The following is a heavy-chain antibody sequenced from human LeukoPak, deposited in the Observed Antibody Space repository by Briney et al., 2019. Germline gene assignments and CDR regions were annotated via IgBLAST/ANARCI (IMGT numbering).Heavy chain of an antibody. D-gene: IGHD4-11*01. CDR3: ARDQRLVTAQYYYYYMDV. J-gene: IGHJ6*03. CDR2: INPSGGST. V-gene: IGHV1-46*01. Sequence: GASVKVSCKASGYTFTSYYMHWVRQAPGQGLEWMGIINPSGGSTSYAQKFQGRVTMTRDTSTSTAYMELSSLRSEDTAVYYCARDQRLVTAQYYYYYMDVWGKGTTVTVSS. CDR1: GYTFTSYY.